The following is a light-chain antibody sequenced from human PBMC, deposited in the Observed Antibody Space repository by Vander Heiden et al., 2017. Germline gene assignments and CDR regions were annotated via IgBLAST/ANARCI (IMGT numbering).Light chain of an antibody. CDR1: SSNIGSSS. Sequence: QPVLTQLPSASGTPGQRVPLSCSGTSSNIGSSSVNWYQQLPGTAPKLLIYLDDQRPSGVPERFSGFKSGTAASLAISGLQSEDEADYYCATWDGSLDGPVFGGGTKLTVL. CDR2: LDD. V-gene: IGLV1-44*01. J-gene: IGLJ3*02. CDR3: ATWDGSLDGPV.